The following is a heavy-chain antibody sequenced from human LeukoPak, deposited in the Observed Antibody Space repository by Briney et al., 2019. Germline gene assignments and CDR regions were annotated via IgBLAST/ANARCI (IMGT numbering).Heavy chain of an antibody. J-gene: IGHJ4*02. Sequence: GGSLRLSCVASEFTISRYWMSWVRQAPGKGLEWVANIKQDGSAKNYVDSVKGRFAISRDNTKNSLYLQMNSLRSEDTAVYYCAKMPDFDYWGQGTLVTVSS. V-gene: IGHV3-7*03. D-gene: IGHD2-2*01. CDR2: IKQDGSAK. CDR1: EFTISRYW. CDR3: AKMPDFDY.